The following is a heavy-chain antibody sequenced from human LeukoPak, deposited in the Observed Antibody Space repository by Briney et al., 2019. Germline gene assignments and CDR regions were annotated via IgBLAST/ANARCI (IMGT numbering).Heavy chain of an antibody. Sequence: GGSLRLSCAASGFTFSSYAMHWVRQAPGKGLEWVAVISYDGSNKYYADSAKGRFTISRDNSKNTLYLQMNGLRAEDTAVYYCAKDAYWRYFDWSSPSYYFDYWGQGTLVTVSS. J-gene: IGHJ4*02. CDR2: ISYDGSNK. V-gene: IGHV3-30-3*01. CDR1: GFTFSSYA. CDR3: AKDAYWRYFDWSSPSYYFDY. D-gene: IGHD3-9*01.